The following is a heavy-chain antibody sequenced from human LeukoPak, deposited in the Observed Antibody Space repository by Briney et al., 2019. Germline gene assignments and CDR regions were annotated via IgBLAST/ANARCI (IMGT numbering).Heavy chain of an antibody. Sequence: PGGSLRLSCAASGFTFSSYWMHWVRQAPGKGLVWVSRINSDGSSTNYADSVKGRFTISRDNAKNTLYLQMNSPRAEDTAVYCCARGGYSYGRDIDYWGQGTLVADSS. CDR3: ARGGYSYGRDIDY. D-gene: IGHD5-18*01. J-gene: IGHJ4*02. V-gene: IGHV3-74*01. CDR1: GFTFSSYW. CDR2: INSDGSST.